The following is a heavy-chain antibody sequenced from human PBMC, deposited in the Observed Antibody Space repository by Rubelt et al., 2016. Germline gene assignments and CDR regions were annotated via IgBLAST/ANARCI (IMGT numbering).Heavy chain of an antibody. Sequence: ASGFTYTYSTMTWVRQAPGKGLEWVSAISGNGGSTHYADSVRGRFTISRDNSRNTLYLQMNSLRAEDTAVYYCARDLGSDSSSFGAFDIWGQGTMVTVSS. D-gene: IGHD6-13*01. CDR3: ARDLGSDSSSFGAFDI. J-gene: IGHJ3*02. CDR2: ISGNGGST. CDR1: GFTYTYST. V-gene: IGHV3-23*01.